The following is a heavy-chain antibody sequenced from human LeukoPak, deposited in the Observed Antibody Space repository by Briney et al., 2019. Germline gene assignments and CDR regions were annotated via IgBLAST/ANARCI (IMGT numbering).Heavy chain of an antibody. CDR1: AYTFSNYG. Sequence: ASVKVSCKASAYTFSNYGFNWVRQAPGQGLEWMGWISAYNGNTKYAQKLQGRFTMSTDTSTSTAYMELRSLTSDDTAVYYCARDLDGSGSYYTDYWGQGPLVTVSS. CDR3: ARDLDGSGSYYTDY. J-gene: IGHJ4*02. D-gene: IGHD3-10*01. V-gene: IGHV1-18*01. CDR2: ISAYNGNT.